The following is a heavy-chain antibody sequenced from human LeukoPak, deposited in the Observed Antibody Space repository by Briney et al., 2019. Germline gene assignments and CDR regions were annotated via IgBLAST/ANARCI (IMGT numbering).Heavy chain of an antibody. V-gene: IGHV4-4*07. CDR3: ARASSNYYYYYMDV. D-gene: IGHD2/OR15-2a*01. Sequence: SETLSLTCTVSGGSISSYYWGWIRQPAGKGLEWIGRIYTSGSTNYNPSPKSRVTISVDKSKNQFSLKLSSVTAADTAVYYCARASSNYYYYYMDVWGKGTTVTVSS. CDR1: GGSISSYY. J-gene: IGHJ6*03. CDR2: IYTSGST.